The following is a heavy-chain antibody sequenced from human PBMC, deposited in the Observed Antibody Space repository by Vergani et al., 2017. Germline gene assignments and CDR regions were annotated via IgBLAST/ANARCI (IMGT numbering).Heavy chain of an antibody. CDR1: GFSFPGYA. Sequence: EVQLLESGGGLVQSGGSLRLFCEASGFSFPGYAMSWVRQAPGKGLEWVSSVSGSSATPYYADSVKGRFIISRDNSKNTLHLQMNSLRADDTAVYYCTKGSRGYTGYFFDYWGQGTLATVSS. D-gene: IGHD5-12*01. V-gene: IGHV3-23*01. J-gene: IGHJ4*02. CDR3: TKGSRGYTGYFFDY. CDR2: VSGSSATP.